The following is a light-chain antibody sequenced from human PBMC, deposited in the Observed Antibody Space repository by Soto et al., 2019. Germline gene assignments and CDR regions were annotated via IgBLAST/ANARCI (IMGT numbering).Light chain of an antibody. V-gene: IGLV2-14*01. CDR1: RSDVGDYNY. Sequence: QSALTQPASVSGSPGQSITISCTGTRSDVGDYNYVSWYQQHPGKAPKLMIYDVANRPSGVSNRFSGSKSDNTASLTISGLQAEDEADYYCSSYTSSSTYVFGTGTKLTVL. CDR2: DVA. J-gene: IGLJ1*01. CDR3: SSYTSSSTYV.